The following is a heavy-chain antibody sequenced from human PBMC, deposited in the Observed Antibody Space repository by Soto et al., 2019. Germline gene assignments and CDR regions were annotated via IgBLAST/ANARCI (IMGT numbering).Heavy chain of an antibody. Sequence: ASVKVSCKTSGFTFSSSAVQWVRQARGQRPEWIGWIVVGSGNTNYAQKFQERVTITRDMSTSTAYMELSSLRSEDTAVYYCAATHLPVTLVPAAIYYYYGMDVWG. CDR1: GFTFSSSA. J-gene: IGHJ6*02. CDR3: AATHLPVTLVPAAIYYYYGMDV. V-gene: IGHV1-58*01. CDR2: IVVGSGNT. D-gene: IGHD2-2*01.